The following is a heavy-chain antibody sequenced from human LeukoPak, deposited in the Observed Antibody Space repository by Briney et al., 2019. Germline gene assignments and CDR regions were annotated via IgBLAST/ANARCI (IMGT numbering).Heavy chain of an antibody. CDR3: ARSPGIWNEYGRLEY. D-gene: IGHD1-1*01. J-gene: IGHJ4*02. CDR1: GDSISSGGHY. V-gene: IGHV4-31*03. CDR2: IIHTGST. Sequence: SETLSLTCTVSGDSISSGGHYWTWLRQRPGKGQEWNGYIIHTGSTYYNPSLKGRVTISVDTSKNQFSLKLSSVTAADTAVYYCARSPGIWNEYGRLEYWGQGALVTVSS.